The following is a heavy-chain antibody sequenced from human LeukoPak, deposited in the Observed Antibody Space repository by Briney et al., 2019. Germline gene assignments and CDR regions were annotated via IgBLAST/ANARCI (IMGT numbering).Heavy chain of an antibody. CDR3: ARTMIVALFGYYYMDV. CDR1: GYTFTSYG. CDR2: ISAYNGNT. J-gene: IGHJ6*03. Sequence: ASVKVSCKASGYTFTSYGISWVRQDPGQGLEWMGWISAYNGNTNYAQKLQGRVTMTTDTSTSTAYMELRSLRSDDTAVYYCARTMIVALFGYYYMDVWGKGTTVTVSS. V-gene: IGHV1-18*01. D-gene: IGHD3-22*01.